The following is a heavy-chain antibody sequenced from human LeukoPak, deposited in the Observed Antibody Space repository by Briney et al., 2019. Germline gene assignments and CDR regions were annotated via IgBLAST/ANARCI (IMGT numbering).Heavy chain of an antibody. V-gene: IGHV3-23*01. CDR1: GFTFSTYA. J-gene: IGHJ4*02. CDR2: VNGNGGST. CDR3: AKSLYGGCDY. Sequence: PGGSLRLSCEASGFTFSTYAMSWVRQAPGKGLEWVSGVNGNGGSTSYADSVKGRFTISRDNSKNTVYLQMNSLRVEDTAVYYCAKSLYGGCDYWGQGTVVTVSS. D-gene: IGHD3-16*02.